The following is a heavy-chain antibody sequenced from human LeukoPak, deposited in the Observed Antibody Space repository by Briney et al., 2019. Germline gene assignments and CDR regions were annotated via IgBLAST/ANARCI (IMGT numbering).Heavy chain of an antibody. CDR3: ARGGLVVVPAAMYYWFDP. D-gene: IGHD2-2*01. CDR1: GYTFASYY. CDR2: INPSGGST. V-gene: IGHV1-46*01. J-gene: IGHJ5*02. Sequence: ASVKVSCKASGYTFASYYMHWVRQAPGQGLEWMGIINPSGGSTSYAQKFQGRVTMTRDTPTSTVYMELSSLRSEDTAVHYCARGGLVVVPAAMYYWFDPWGQGTLVTVSS.